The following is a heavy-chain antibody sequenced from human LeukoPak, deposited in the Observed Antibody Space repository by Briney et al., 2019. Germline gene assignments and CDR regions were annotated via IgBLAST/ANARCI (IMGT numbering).Heavy chain of an antibody. CDR1: GGSISSGGYS. Sequence: PSETLSLTCAVSGGSISSGGYSWSWIRQPPGKGLEWIGYIYHSGSTYYNPSLKSRVTISVDRSKNQFSLKLSSVTAADTAVYYCARGNTYYYDSSGYMILYYFDYWGQGTLVTVSS. J-gene: IGHJ4*02. D-gene: IGHD3-22*01. CDR3: ARGNTYYYDSSGYMILYYFDY. V-gene: IGHV4-30-2*01. CDR2: IYHSGST.